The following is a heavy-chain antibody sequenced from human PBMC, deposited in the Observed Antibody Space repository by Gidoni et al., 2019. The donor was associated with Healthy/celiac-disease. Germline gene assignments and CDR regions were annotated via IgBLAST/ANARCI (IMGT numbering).Heavy chain of an antibody. J-gene: IGHJ3*02. CDR2: IIPIFGTA. CDR1: GGTFSTYA. D-gene: IGHD1-26*01. CDR3: ARVHPAGGSYIKAGDVFDI. Sequence: QVQLVQSGAEVKKPGSSVKVSCKASGGTFSTYAISWVRQAPGQGLEWMGGIIPIFGTANYAQKFQGRVTITADESTSTAYMELSSLRSEDTAVYYCARVHPAGGSYIKAGDVFDIWGQGTMVTVSS. V-gene: IGHV1-69*01.